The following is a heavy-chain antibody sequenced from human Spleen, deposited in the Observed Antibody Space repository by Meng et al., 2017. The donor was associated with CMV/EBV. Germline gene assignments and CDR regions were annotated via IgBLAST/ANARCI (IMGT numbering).Heavy chain of an antibody. Sequence: GESLKISCTASGFTFGDYAMSRVRQAPGKGLEWVGFIRSKAYGGTTEYAASVKGRFTISRDDSKSIAYLQMNSLKTEDTAVYYCTRYCSSTSCYAGGYYYGMDVWGQGTTVTVSS. J-gene: IGHJ6*02. CDR3: TRYCSSTSCYAGGYYYGMDV. V-gene: IGHV3-49*04. CDR2: IRSKAYGGTT. D-gene: IGHD2-2*01. CDR1: GFTFGDYA.